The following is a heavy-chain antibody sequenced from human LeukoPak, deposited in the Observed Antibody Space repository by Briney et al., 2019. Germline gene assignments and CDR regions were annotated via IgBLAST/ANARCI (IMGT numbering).Heavy chain of an antibody. CDR3: ARVYMDTAMALLYYMDV. CDR1: GGSISISSYY. Sequence: PSETLSLTCTVSGGSISISSYYWGWIRQPPGKGLEWIGRIYYSGSTYYNPSLKSRVTISVDTSKNQFSLKLSSVTAADTAVYYCARVYMDTAMALLYYMDVWGRGTTVTVSS. D-gene: IGHD5-18*01. CDR2: IYYSGST. J-gene: IGHJ6*03. V-gene: IGHV4-39*07.